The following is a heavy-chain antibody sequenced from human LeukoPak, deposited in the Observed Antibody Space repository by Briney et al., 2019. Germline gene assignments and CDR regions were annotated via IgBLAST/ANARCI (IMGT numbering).Heavy chain of an antibody. Sequence: PSETLSLTCTVSGGSISSGGYYWSWIRQHPGKGLEWIGYIYYSGSTYYNPSLKSRVTISVDTSKNQFSLKLSPVTAADTAVYYCARYKGLGPIDYWGQGTLVTVSS. CDR1: GGSISSGGYY. D-gene: IGHD3/OR15-3a*01. J-gene: IGHJ4*02. V-gene: IGHV4-31*03. CDR3: ARYKGLGPIDY. CDR2: IYYSGST.